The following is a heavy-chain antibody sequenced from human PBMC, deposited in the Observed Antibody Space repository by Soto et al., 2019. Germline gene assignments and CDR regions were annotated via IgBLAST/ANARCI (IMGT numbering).Heavy chain of an antibody. J-gene: IGHJ6*02. CDR3: ATTDYGGAEGMDV. D-gene: IGHD4-17*01. V-gene: IGHV3-33*01. CDR1: GFTFSSYG. Sequence: GGSLRLSCAASGFTFSSYGMHWVRQAPGKGLEWVAVIWYDGSNKYYADSVKGRFTISRDNSKNTLYLQMNSLRAEDTAVYYCATTDYGGAEGMDVWGQGTTVTVSS. CDR2: IWYDGSNK.